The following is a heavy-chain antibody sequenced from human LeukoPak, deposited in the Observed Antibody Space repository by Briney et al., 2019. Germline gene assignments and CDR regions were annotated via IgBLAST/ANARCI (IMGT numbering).Heavy chain of an antibody. CDR2: IIPILGIA. CDR1: GGTFSSYT. CDR3: AREIEGLYYYDSSGYYYAY. D-gene: IGHD3-22*01. Sequence: SVKVSCKASGGTFSSYTISWVRQAPGQGLEWMGRIIPILGIANYAQKFQARVTITADKSTSTAYMELSSLRSEDTAVYYCAREIEGLYYYDSSGYYYAYWGQGTLVTVSS. J-gene: IGHJ4*02. V-gene: IGHV1-69*04.